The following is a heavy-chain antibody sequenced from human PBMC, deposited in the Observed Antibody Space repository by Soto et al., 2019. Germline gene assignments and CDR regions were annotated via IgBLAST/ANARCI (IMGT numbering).Heavy chain of an antibody. CDR3: ARMGGSGSYAGDFDY. D-gene: IGHD3-10*01. Sequence: QVQLVQSGAEVKKPGSSVKVSCKASGGTFSSYAISWVRQAPGQGLEWMGGIIPIFGTANYAQKFQGRVTITAVESTSTAYRELRSLRSEDTAVYYCARMGGSGSYAGDFDYCGQGTLVTVSS. V-gene: IGHV1-69*01. CDR1: GGTFSSYA. J-gene: IGHJ4*02. CDR2: IIPIFGTA.